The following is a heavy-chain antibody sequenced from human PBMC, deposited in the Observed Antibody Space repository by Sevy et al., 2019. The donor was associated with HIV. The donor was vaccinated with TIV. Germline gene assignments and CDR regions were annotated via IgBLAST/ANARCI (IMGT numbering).Heavy chain of an antibody. CDR3: AREGCTKPHDY. J-gene: IGHJ4*02. Sequence: GGSLRLSCAASGFTFSKYSMSWVRQPPGKGLEWVSTLSFGCGEINYADSVKGRFTIYRDNSKSSVYLKMNNLRPEDTAVYYCAREGCTKPHDYWGQGTLVTVSS. CDR2: LSFGCGEI. D-gene: IGHD2-8*01. CDR1: GFTFSKYS. V-gene: IGHV3-23*01.